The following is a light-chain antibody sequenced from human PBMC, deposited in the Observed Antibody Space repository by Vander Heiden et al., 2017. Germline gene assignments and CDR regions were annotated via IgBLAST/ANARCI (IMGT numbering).Light chain of an antibody. CDR2: DAS. J-gene: IGKJ1*01. CDR3: QQHDNCPRT. Sequence: LPFTPSPATLSASAGERATLTCRASQSISSYLDWYQQKPGKAPKLLIYDASNRATGIPARFSGSGSGTDFTFTISSLEPEDFAVYYCQQHDNCPRTFGQGTKVEIK. CDR1: QSISSY. V-gene: IGKV3-11*01.